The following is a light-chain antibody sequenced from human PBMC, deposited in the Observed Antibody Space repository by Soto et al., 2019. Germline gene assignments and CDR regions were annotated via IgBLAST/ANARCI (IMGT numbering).Light chain of an antibody. CDR3: QQTHNLIT. J-gene: IGKJ5*01. V-gene: IGKV1-39*01. Sequence: DIQMTQSPSSLSASVGDTVTITCRASQGISSYLNWYQQKPGTPPKLLIYTASNLQSGVPSRFAGSRSGTEFTLTISSLQPEDFATYFCQQTHNLITFGQGTRLENK. CDR1: QGISSY. CDR2: TAS.